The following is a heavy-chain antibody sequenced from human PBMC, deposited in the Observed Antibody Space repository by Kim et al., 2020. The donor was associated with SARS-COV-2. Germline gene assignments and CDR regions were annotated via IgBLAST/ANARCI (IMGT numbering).Heavy chain of an antibody. CDR2: IYYSGST. CDR3: ARHRIHGDYGDYVVPQP. D-gene: IGHD4-17*01. Sequence: SETLSLTCTVSGGSISSSSYYWGWIRQPPGKGLEWIGSIYYSGSTYYNPSLKSRVTISVDTSKNQFSLKLSSVTAADTAVYYCARHRIHGDYGDYVVPQPWGQGTLVTVSS. J-gene: IGHJ4*02. CDR1: GGSISSSSYY. V-gene: IGHV4-39*01.